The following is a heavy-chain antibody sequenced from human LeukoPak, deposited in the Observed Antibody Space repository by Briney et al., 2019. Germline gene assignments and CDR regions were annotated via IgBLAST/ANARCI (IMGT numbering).Heavy chain of an antibody. J-gene: IGHJ6*02. V-gene: IGHV4-39*01. CDR2: IYYSGST. D-gene: IGHD3-9*01. CDR3: ARHPYDILTGYYYYYGMDV. Sequence: SETLSLTCTVSGGSISSSSYYWGWIRQPPGKGLEWIGSIYYSGSTYYNPSLKSQVTISVDTSKNQFSLKLSSVTAADTAVYYCARHPYDILTGYYYYYGMDVWGQGTTVTVSS. CDR1: GGSISSSSYY.